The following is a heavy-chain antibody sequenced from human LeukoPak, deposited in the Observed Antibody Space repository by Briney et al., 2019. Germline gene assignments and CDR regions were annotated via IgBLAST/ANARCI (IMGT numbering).Heavy chain of an antibody. CDR2: ISPDGNID. V-gene: IGHV3-30*03. CDR3: ARVNNFDDF. J-gene: IGHJ4*02. Sequence: GRSLRLSCAASGFTFSSFGIHWVRQAPGKGLEWVAAISPDGNIDYYSDSVKGRFTVSRDNSKNMIYLQMSSLRGEDSAVYYCARVNNFDDFWGQGTLVTVSS. CDR1: GFTFSSFG. D-gene: IGHD1/OR15-1a*01.